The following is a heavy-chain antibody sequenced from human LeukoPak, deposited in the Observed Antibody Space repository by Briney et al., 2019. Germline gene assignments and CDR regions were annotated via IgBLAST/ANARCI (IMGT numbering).Heavy chain of an antibody. D-gene: IGHD3-9*01. CDR3: ATDTSGRPNYDILTGPYFDY. V-gene: IGHV1-24*01. J-gene: IGHJ4*02. Sequence: ASVKVSCKVSGYTLTELSMHWVRQAPGKGLEWMGGFDPEDGETIYAQKFQGRVTMTEDTSTDTAYMELSSLRSEDTAVYYCATDTSGRPNYDILTGPYFDYWGQGTLVTVSS. CDR2: FDPEDGET. CDR1: GYTLTELS.